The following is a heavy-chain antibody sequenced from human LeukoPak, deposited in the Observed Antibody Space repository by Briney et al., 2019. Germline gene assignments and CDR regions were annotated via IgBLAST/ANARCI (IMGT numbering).Heavy chain of an antibody. CDR3: ARDNSVGDVAWWFDP. J-gene: IGHJ5*02. V-gene: IGHV1-46*01. D-gene: IGHD1-26*01. CDR1: GYSFTSHY. CDR2: INPSGSST. Sequence: ASVTVSCKASGYSFTSHYMHWVRQAPGQGLEWLGLINPSGSSTLYAQKFQGRVTMTRDMSTTTDYMELSSLRSEDTAVYYCARDNSVGDVAWWFDPWGQGTLVTVSS.